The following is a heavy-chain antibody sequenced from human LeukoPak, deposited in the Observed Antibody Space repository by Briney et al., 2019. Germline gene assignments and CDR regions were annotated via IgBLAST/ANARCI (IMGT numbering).Heavy chain of an antibody. D-gene: IGHD6-13*01. Sequence: SETLSLTCTVSGGSISRSSYYWGWIRQPPGKGLEWIGSIYYSGSTYYNPSLKSRVTISVDTSKNQFSLKLSSVTAADTAVYYCARGPPHPSRSYSSSWYAPRGWFDPWGQGTLVTVSS. V-gene: IGHV4-39*01. CDR2: IYYSGST. J-gene: IGHJ5*02. CDR1: GGSISRSSYY. CDR3: ARGPPHPSRSYSSSWYAPRGWFDP.